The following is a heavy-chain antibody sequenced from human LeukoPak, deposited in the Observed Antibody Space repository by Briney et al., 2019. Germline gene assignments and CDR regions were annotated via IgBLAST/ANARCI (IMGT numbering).Heavy chain of an antibody. V-gene: IGHV3-11*01. CDR1: GFTLSDYY. CDR3: ARDLAAPGTWWFDP. D-gene: IGHD6-13*01. Sequence: GGSVRLLCAASGFTLSDYYMSWIRQAPGKGLVWVSYISSSGSTIYYADSVKGRFTISRDNAKNSLYLQMNSLRAEDTAVYYCARDLAAPGTWWFDPWGQGTLVTVSS. J-gene: IGHJ5*02. CDR2: ISSSGSTI.